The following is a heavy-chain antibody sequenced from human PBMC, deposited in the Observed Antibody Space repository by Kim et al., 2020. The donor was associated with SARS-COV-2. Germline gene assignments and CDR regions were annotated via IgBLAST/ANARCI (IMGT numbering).Heavy chain of an antibody. J-gene: IGHJ6*02. V-gene: IGHV3-72*01. D-gene: IGHD1-26*01. CDR3: AREWELPRHGMDV. Sequence: AAAVKGRCTISRDDSKNALYLQMNSLKTEDTAVYYCAREWELPRHGMDVWGQGTTVTVSS.